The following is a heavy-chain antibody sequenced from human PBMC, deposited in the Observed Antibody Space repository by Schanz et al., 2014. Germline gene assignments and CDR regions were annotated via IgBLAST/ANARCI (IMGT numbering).Heavy chain of an antibody. Sequence: EVQLVESGGGVVRPGGSLRLSCAASGFTFDDYAMSWVRQAPGKGLEWVSTIYSSGSTYYADSVKGRFTISRDNAKNSLFLQMNSLSAEDTAVYYCAKVAPAATYLDSWGLGTLVTVSS. J-gene: IGHJ4*02. CDR1: GFTFDDYA. CDR3: AKVAPAATYLDS. CDR2: IYSSGST. D-gene: IGHD2-2*01. V-gene: IGHV3-20*04.